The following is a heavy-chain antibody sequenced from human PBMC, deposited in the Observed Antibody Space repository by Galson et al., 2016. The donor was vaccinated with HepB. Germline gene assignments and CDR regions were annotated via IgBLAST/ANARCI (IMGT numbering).Heavy chain of an antibody. V-gene: IGHV2-5*02. CDR2: IYWDDEK. CDR3: ADSGNTERSNTWYRGVYDV. CDR1: GFSLPTSGVS. D-gene: IGHD6-13*01. Sequence: PALVKPTQTLTLTCTFSGFSLPTSGVSVGWIRQPPGKALEWLALIYWDDEKRYSSSLKSRLTITKDTSKNQVVLTVTNMDPVDTATYFCADSGNTERSNTWYRGVYDVWGQGTLGTV. J-gene: IGHJ4*02.